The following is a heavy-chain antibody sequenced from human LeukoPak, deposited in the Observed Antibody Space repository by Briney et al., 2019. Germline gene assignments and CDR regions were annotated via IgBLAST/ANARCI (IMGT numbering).Heavy chain of an antibody. J-gene: IGHJ4*02. CDR3: ARVQGIQLTNSDYFDY. D-gene: IGHD5-18*01. V-gene: IGHV3-7*01. CDR1: GFTFSSYW. CDR2: IKQDGSEK. Sequence: GGSLRLSCAASGFTFSSYWMSWVRQAPGKGLEWVANIKQDGSEKYYVDSVKGRFTISRDNAKNSLSLQMNSLRAEDTAVYYCARVQGIQLTNSDYFDYWGQGTLVTVSS.